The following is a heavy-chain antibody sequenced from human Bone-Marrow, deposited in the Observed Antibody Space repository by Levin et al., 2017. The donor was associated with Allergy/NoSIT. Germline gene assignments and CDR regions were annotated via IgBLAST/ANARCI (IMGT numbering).Heavy chain of an antibody. D-gene: IGHD1-26*01. Sequence: GASVKVSCKASGGTFSSYAISWVRQAPGQGLEWMGGIIPIFGTANYAQKFQGRVTITADESTSTAYMELSSLRSEDTAVYYCARDTRAGSKRFRHYGMDVWGQGTTVTVSS. V-gene: IGHV1-69*13. J-gene: IGHJ6*02. CDR2: IIPIFGTA. CDR1: GGTFSSYA. CDR3: ARDTRAGSKRFRHYGMDV.